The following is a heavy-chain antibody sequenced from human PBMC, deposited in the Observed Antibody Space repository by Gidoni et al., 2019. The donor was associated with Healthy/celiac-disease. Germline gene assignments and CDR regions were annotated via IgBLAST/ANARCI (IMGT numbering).Heavy chain of an antibody. CDR2: ISGSGGST. D-gene: IGHD4-17*01. Sequence: EVQPLESGGGLVQPGGALRSSGAASGVTGSSYAMSWVRQAPGKGLEWVSAISGSGGSTYYADSVKGRFTISRDNSKNTLYLQMNSLRAEDTAVYYCAKDLRVTTPYSFDYWGQGTLVTVSS. CDR1: GVTGSSYA. CDR3: AKDLRVTTPYSFDY. J-gene: IGHJ4*02. V-gene: IGHV3-23*01.